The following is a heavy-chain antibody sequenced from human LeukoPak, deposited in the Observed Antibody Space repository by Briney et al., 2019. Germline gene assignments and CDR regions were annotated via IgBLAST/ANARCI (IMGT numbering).Heavy chain of an antibody. CDR1: GFTFSSYS. J-gene: IGHJ4*02. CDR3: ARDRSYYDSSGSFDY. Sequence: GGSLRLSCAASGFTFSSYSMNWVRQAPGKGLEWVSSISSSSSYIYYADSVKGRFTISRDNAKNSLYLQMNSLRAEDTAVYYCARDRSYYDSSGSFDYWGQGTLVTVSS. CDR2: ISSSSSYI. V-gene: IGHV3-21*01. D-gene: IGHD3-22*01.